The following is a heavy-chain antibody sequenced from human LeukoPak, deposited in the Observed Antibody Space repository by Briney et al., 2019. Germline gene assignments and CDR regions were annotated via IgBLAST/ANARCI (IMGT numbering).Heavy chain of an antibody. V-gene: IGHV3-48*04. Sequence: GGSLRLSCAASGFTFSSHSMNWVRQAPGKGLEWVSYISSSSSTIYYADSVKGRFTISRDNAKNSLYLQMNSLRAEDTAVYYCASNYRDYWGQGTLVTVSS. CDR3: ASNYRDY. J-gene: IGHJ4*02. CDR1: GFTFSSHS. CDR2: ISSSSSTI.